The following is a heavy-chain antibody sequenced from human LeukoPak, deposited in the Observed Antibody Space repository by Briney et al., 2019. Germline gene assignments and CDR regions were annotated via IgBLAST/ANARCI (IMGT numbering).Heavy chain of an antibody. CDR2: INPNSGGT. CDR3: ARRGSWPLGEEFDWWFDP. CDR1: GYTFTSYG. V-gene: IGHV1-2*02. Sequence: ASVKVSCKASGYTFTSYGISWVRQAPGQGLEWMGWINPNSGGTNYAQKFQGRVTMTRDTSISTAYMELSRLRSDDTAVYYCARRGSWPLGEEFDWWFDPWGQGTLVTVSS. J-gene: IGHJ5*02. D-gene: IGHD6-13*01.